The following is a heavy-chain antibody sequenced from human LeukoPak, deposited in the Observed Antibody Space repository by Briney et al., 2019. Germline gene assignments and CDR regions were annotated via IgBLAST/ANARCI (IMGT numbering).Heavy chain of an antibody. D-gene: IGHD6-25*01. CDR2: IGTSSTTI. CDR3: ARFAAGGSYYYYMDV. J-gene: IGHJ6*03. Sequence: PGGSLRLSCAASGFTFSSYTMNWVRQPPGKGLEWVSNIGTSSTTIYYADSEKGRFTISRDNAKNSLYLQMNSLRADDTAVYYCARFAAGGSYYYYMDVWGKGTTVTVSS. CDR1: GFTFSSYT. V-gene: IGHV3-48*01.